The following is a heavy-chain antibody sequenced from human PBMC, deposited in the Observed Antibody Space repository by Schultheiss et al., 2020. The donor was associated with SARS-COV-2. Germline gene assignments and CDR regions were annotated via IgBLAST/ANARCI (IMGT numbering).Heavy chain of an antibody. CDR3: ARYYYDSSGYYRGYYYYMDV. D-gene: IGHD3-22*01. Sequence: SGPTLVKPTQTLTLTCTFSGFSLSTSGMRVSWIRQPPGKGLEWIGYIYYSGSTNYNPSLKSRVTISVDTSKNQFSLKLSSVTAADTAVYYCARYYYDSSGYYRGYYYYMDVWGKGTTVTVSS. CDR1: GFSLSTSGMR. CDR2: IYYSGST. V-gene: IGHV4-61*08. J-gene: IGHJ6*03.